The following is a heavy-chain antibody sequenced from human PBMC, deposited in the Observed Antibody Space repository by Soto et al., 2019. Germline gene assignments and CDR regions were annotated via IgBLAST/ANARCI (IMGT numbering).Heavy chain of an antibody. Sequence: QVQLVQSGAEVKKPGASVKVSCKASGYTFTSYAMHWVRQAPGQRLEWMGWINAGNGNTKYSQKFQGRVTITRDTSGGEAYRGLGSLRSEDWALYCGAGGGPGYCTNGVCLPGGYWGRGTLVTVSS. CDR3: AGGGPGYCTNGVCLPGGY. D-gene: IGHD2-8*01. CDR2: INAGNGNT. V-gene: IGHV1-3*01. CDR1: GYTFTSYA. J-gene: IGHJ4*02.